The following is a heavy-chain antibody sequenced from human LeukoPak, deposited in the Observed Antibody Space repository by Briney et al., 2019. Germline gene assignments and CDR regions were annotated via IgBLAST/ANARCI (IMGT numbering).Heavy chain of an antibody. D-gene: IGHD3-3*01. J-gene: IGHJ5*02. Sequence: GSSVKASCKASGGTFSSYAISWVRQAPGQGLEWMGGIIPIFGTANYAQKFQGRVTITTDESTSTAYMELSSLRSEDTAVYYCARAGHYDFWSGYPYNWFDPWGQGTLVTVSS. CDR2: IIPIFGTA. CDR1: GGTFSSYA. CDR3: ARAGHYDFWSGYPYNWFDP. V-gene: IGHV1-69*05.